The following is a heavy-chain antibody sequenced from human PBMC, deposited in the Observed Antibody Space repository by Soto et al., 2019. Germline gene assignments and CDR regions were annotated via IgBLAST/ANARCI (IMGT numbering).Heavy chain of an antibody. CDR2: ISYSGIT. J-gene: IGHJ6*02. D-gene: IGHD3-10*01. Sequence: QVQLQESGPGLVKPSETLSLTCTVSGDSVISGSYYWSWIRQPPGTGLEWIGYISYSGITKYNPYLKGRVTISLDTSKNQFSLKLGSVTAADTAVYYCARYKRYYTGSGSYAYYFGLDVWGQGTTVTVSS. V-gene: IGHV4-61*01. CDR1: GDSVISGSYY. CDR3: ARYKRYYTGSGSYAYYFGLDV.